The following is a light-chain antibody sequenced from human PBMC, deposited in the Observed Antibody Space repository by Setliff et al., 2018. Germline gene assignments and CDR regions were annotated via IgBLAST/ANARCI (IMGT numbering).Light chain of an antibody. CDR1: SSDVGTYNL. J-gene: IGLJ3*02. CDR3: CSYAGSSTWV. CDR2: EDT. Sequence: QSVLTQPASVSGSPGQSITISCTGTSSDVGTYNLVSWYQHHPGKAPKVMIYEDTKRPSGVSNRFSGSKSGNTASLTISGLQVEDEADYYCCSYAGSSTWVFGGGTKGTVL. V-gene: IGLV2-23*01.